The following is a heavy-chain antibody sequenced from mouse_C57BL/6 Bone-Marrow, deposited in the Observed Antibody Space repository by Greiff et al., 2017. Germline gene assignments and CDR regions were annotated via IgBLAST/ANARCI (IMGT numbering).Heavy chain of an antibody. J-gene: IGHJ2*01. CDR3: ARHPYYGSSYGYFDY. Sequence: EVKVVESGGGLVKPGGSLKLSCAASGFTFSDYGMHWVRQAPEKGLEWVAYISSGSSTIYYADTVKGRFTISRDNAKNTLFLQMISLRSEDTAMYYCARHPYYGSSYGYFDYWGQGTTLTVSS. D-gene: IGHD1-1*01. CDR1: GFTFSDYG. V-gene: IGHV5-17*01. CDR2: ISSGSSTI.